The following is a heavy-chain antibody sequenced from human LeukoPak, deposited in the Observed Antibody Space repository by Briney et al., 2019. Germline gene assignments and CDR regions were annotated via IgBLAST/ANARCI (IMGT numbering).Heavy chain of an antibody. D-gene: IGHD5-18*01. CDR3: ARMYCYGYRRPDTSDY. V-gene: IGHV3-21*01. Sequence: GGSLRLSCAASGFTFSSYSMNWVRQAPGKGLEWVSSISSSSSYIYYADSVKGRFTISRDNAKNSLYLQMNSLRAEDTAVYYCARMYCYGYRRPDTSDYWGQGTLVTVSS. CDR2: ISSSSSYI. J-gene: IGHJ4*02. CDR1: GFTFSSYS.